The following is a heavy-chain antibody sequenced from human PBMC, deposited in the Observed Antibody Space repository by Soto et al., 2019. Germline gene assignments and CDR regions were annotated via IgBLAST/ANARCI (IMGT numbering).Heavy chain of an antibody. CDR2: MGSSSSTI. V-gene: IGHV3-48*01. CDR1: GFTFSSYS. J-gene: IGHJ4*02. CDR3: ARDAPPDDD. Sequence: EVQLVESGGGLVQPGGSLRLSCAASGFTFSSYSMNWVRQAPGKGLEWVSYMGSSSSTIYYADSVKGRFTVSRDNAKNSLYLQMNSLRAEDTAVYYCARDAPPDDDWGQGTLFTVSS.